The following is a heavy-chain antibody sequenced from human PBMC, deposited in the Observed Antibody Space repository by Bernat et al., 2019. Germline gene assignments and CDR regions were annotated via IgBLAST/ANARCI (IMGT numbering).Heavy chain of an antibody. CDR3: ARHGARIQLRPSYGMDV. V-gene: IGHV5-10-1*03. CDR1: GYSFTSYW. CDR2: IDPSDSYT. D-gene: IGHD2-2*01. J-gene: IGHJ6*02. Sequence: EVQLVQSGAEVKKPGESLRISCKGSGYSFTSYWISWVRQMPGKGLEWMGRIDPSDSYTNYSPSFQGHVTISADKSISTAYLQWSSLKASDTAMYYCARHGARIQLRPSYGMDVWGQGTTVTVSS.